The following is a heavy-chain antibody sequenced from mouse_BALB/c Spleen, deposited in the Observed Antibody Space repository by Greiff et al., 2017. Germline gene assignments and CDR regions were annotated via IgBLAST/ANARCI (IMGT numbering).Heavy chain of an antibody. CDR2: ISYDGSN. CDR1: GYSITSGYY. D-gene: IGHD3-3*01. CDR3: ARDRDEGDAMDY. Sequence: VQLQQSGPGLVKPSQSLSLTCSVTGYSITSGYYWNWIRQFPGNKLEWMGYISYDGSNNYNPSLKNRISITRDTSKNQFFLKLNSVTTEDSATYYCARDRDEGDAMDYWGQGTSVTVSS. V-gene: IGHV3-6*02. J-gene: IGHJ4*01.